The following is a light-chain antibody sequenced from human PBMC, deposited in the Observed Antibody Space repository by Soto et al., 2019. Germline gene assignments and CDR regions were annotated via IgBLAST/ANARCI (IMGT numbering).Light chain of an antibody. Sequence: DIVMTQSPDSLAVSLGERVTINCKSSQSVLYSSNNRNYLAWFQQKPGQPPKLPIYWASTRESGVPDRFSGSGSGTEFTLTISGLQAEDVAVYYCQQYYNTPLTFGGGTKAEIK. V-gene: IGKV4-1*01. CDR3: QQYYNTPLT. CDR1: QSVLYSSNNRNY. J-gene: IGKJ4*01. CDR2: WAS.